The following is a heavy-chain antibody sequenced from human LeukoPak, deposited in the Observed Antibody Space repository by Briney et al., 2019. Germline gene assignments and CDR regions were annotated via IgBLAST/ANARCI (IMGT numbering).Heavy chain of an antibody. CDR1: GGSFSGYY. CDR3: ARAPLMITFGGVIVRSAFDI. D-gene: IGHD3-16*02. J-gene: IGHJ3*02. CDR2: INHSGST. Sequence: PSETLSLTCAVYGGSFSGYYWSWIRQPPGKGLEWIGEINHSGSTNYNPSLKSRVTISVDTSKNQFSLKLSSVTAADTAAYYCARAPLMITFGGVIVRSAFDIWGQGTMVTVSS. V-gene: IGHV4-34*01.